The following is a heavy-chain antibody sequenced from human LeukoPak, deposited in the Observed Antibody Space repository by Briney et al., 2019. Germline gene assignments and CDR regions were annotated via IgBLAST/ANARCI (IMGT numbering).Heavy chain of an antibody. CDR3: ARGGVGPAAGPLHFDY. CDR1: GYTFTSYN. D-gene: IGHD6-13*01. Sequence: ASVKVSCKASGYTFTSYNMHWVRQAPGQGLECMGIIKPSDGSTTHAQNFQGRVSMTRDTSTSTVYMEVSSLRSDDTAVYYCARGGVGPAAGPLHFDYWGQGTLVTVSS. J-gene: IGHJ4*02. V-gene: IGHV1-46*01. CDR2: IKPSDGST.